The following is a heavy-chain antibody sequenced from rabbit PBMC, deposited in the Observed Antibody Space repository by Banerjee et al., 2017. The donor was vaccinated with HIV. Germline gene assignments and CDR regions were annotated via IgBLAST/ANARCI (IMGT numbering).Heavy chain of an antibody. CDR2: IDVDSSGST. CDR3: AREEYVGYGYANL. J-gene: IGHJ4*01. CDR1: GFSFSSSYY. Sequence: QSLEESGGDLVKPGASLTLTCTASGFSFSSSYYMCWVRRAPGKGLEWIACIDVDSSGSTWYASWAKGRFTISKTSSTTVTLQMTSLTAADTATYFCAREEYVGYGYANLWGPGTLVTVS. D-gene: IGHD6-1*01. V-gene: IGHV1S40*01.